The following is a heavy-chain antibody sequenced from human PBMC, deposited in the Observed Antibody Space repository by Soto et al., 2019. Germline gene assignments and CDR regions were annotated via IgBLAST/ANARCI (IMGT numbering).Heavy chain of an antibody. Sequence: ASVKVSCKASGGTFSSYTISWVRQAPGQGLEWMGRIIPILGIANYAQKFQGRVTITADKSTSTAYMELSSLRSEDTAVYYCAREYSGYDYYFDYWGQGTLVTVSS. J-gene: IGHJ4*02. CDR3: AREYSGYDYYFDY. D-gene: IGHD5-12*01. CDR2: IIPILGIA. CDR1: GGTFSSYT. V-gene: IGHV1-69*04.